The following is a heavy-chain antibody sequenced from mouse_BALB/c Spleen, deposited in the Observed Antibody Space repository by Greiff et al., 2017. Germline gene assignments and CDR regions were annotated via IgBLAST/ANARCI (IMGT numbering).Heavy chain of an antibody. CDR2: ISSGGSYT. D-gene: IGHD1-1*01. V-gene: IGHV5-6*01. CDR1: GFTFSSYG. Sequence: EVKVVESGGDLVKPGGSLKLSCAASGFTFSSYGMSWVRQTPDKRLEWVATISSGGSYTYYPDSVKGRFTISRDNAKNTLYLQMSSLKSEDTAMYYCASLLRFAYWGQGTLVTVSA. J-gene: IGHJ3*01. CDR3: ASLLRFAY.